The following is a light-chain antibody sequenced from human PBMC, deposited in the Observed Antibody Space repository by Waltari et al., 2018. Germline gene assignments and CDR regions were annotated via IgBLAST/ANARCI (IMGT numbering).Light chain of an antibody. V-gene: IGKV3-15*01. CDR1: QSVSIN. CDR3: QQHNDWPRT. J-gene: IGKJ1*01. Sequence: EVEMTQSPATLSVSPGERVTLACRASQSVSINLSWYQQKPGQAPRLLMYSASIRAAGVPARFSGSGSGTVFALTISSLQSEDIAVYYCQQHNDWPRTFRQGTKVEI. CDR2: SAS.